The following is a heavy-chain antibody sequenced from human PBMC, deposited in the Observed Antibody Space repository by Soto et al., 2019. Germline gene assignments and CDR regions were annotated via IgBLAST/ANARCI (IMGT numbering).Heavy chain of an antibody. Sequence: SSVTLSCTCAVARGSFTSNNWLTWLLPPPRQGREWIGEIYRTASTNYNPSRKSRVPTPLDSSENHFPLKVPSLPAADPAVYYCATRDPGNSVYYWRKGTLVTASS. J-gene: IGHJ4*02. D-gene: IGHD5-12*01. CDR3: ATRDPGNSVYY. CDR2: IYRTAST. CDR1: RGSFTSNNW. V-gene: IGHV4-4*02.